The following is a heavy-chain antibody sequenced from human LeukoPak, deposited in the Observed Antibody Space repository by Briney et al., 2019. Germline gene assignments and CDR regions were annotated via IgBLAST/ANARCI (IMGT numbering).Heavy chain of an antibody. CDR2: IYYSGST. D-gene: IGHD6-13*01. V-gene: IGHV4-59*01. J-gene: IGHJ6*03. CDR1: GGSISSYY. Sequence: PSETLSLTCTVSGGSISSYYWSWIRQPPGKGLEWIGYIYYSGSTNYNPSLKGRVTISVDTSKNQFSLKLSSVTAADTAVYYCARGDGGYSSSWYVGYYYYYYMDVWGKGTTVTVSS. CDR3: ARGDGGYSSSWYVGYYYYYYMDV.